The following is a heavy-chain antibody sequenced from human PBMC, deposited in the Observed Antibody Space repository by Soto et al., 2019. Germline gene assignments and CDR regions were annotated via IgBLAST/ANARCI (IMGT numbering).Heavy chain of an antibody. D-gene: IGHD5-18*01. CDR3: ARDRTVTTSSFGYCYGHTDALSI. V-gene: IGHV4-31*03. CDR2: IYYSGST. Sequence: SSETLSLTCTVSGGSISSGGYYWSWILQHPGKGLEWIGYIYYSGSTYYNPSLKSRVTISVDTSKNQFSLKLSSVTAADTAVYYCARDRTVTTSSFGYCYGHTDALSIRGQGTLVIVSS. J-gene: IGHJ3*02. CDR1: GGSISSGGYY.